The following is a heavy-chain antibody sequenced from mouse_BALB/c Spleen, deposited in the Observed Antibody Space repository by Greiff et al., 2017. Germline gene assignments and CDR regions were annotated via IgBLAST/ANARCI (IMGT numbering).Heavy chain of an antibody. Sequence: QVQLKQSGAELVRPGTSVKVSCKASGYAFTNYLIEWVKQRPGQGLEWIGVINPGSGGTNYNEKFKGKATLTADKSSSTAYMQLSSLTSDDSAVYFCARRGYGREFDYWGQGTTLTVSA. CDR3: ARRGYGREFDY. D-gene: IGHD1-1*01. CDR1: GYAFTNYL. CDR2: INPGSGGT. V-gene: IGHV1-54*01. J-gene: IGHJ2*01.